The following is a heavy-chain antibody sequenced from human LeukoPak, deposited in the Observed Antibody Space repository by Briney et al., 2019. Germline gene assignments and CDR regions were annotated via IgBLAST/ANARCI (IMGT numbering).Heavy chain of an antibody. Sequence: GGALRLSCAASGFIFSSYAMSWVRLAPGKGLEWISVIIGSGGRTDYADSVKGRFTISRDNSKNTPYLQMNSLRAEDTAVYYCAKTALAVAGIVPVDSELDYWGQGTLVTAST. CDR1: GFIFSSYA. CDR3: AKTALAVAGIVPVDSELDY. J-gene: IGHJ4*02. V-gene: IGHV3-23*01. D-gene: IGHD6-19*01. CDR2: IIGSGGRT.